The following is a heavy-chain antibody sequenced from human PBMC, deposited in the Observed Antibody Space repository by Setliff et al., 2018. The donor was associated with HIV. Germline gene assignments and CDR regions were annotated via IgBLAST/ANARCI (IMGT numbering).Heavy chain of an antibody. CDR3: ARGERDYGQQDAFDI. Sequence: SETLSLTCIVSGGSISPTNYCWGWLRQTPGQGLEWIGTVCCSGGTYYNPSLMGRVTISIDTSKNQFSLNLSSVTAADTAVYYCARGERDYGQQDAFDIWGQGTMVTVSS. V-gene: IGHV4-39*01. CDR2: VCCSGGT. CDR1: GGSISPTNYC. D-gene: IGHD4-17*01. J-gene: IGHJ3*02.